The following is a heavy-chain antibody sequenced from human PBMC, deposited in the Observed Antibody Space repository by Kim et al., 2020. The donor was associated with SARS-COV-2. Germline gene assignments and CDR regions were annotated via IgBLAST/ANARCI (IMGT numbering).Heavy chain of an antibody. CDR1: GGSVRSSAYH. CDR3: ARVATIGVYLSHFDY. V-gene: IGHV4-31*03. Sequence: SETLSLTCTVSGGSVRSSAYHWGWIRQHPGKCLEWIWHTHYTGSTQYNSSLERRIGVSVDTSKNKFSLTLSSVTAADPAVYYCARVATIGVYLSHFDYWG. CDR2: THYTGST. D-gene: IGHD5-12*01. J-gene: IGHJ4*01.